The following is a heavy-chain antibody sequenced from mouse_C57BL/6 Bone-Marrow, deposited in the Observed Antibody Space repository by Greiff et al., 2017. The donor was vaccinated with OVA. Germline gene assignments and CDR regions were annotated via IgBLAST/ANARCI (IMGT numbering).Heavy chain of an antibody. CDR1: YTFSRRVH. V-gene: IGHV1-87*01. J-gene: IGHJ4*01. Sequence: VQLQQSGPELARPWASVKISCQAFYTFSRRVHFAIRDTNYWMQWVKQRPGQGLEWIGAIYPGHGDNGYHPKFKGKATLTADKSSSTAYMQLSSLTSEDSAVYYCAYYYGSSGDYAMDYWGQGTSVTVSS. D-gene: IGHD1-1*01. CDR2: GQGLEWIG. CDR3: SEDSAVYYCAYYYGSSGDYAMDY.